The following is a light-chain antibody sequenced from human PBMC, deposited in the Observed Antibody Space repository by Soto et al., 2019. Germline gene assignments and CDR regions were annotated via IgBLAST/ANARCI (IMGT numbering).Light chain of an antibody. CDR3: QHRSDWPPICT. CDR2: DAS. CDR1: ETISNQ. J-gene: IGKJ2*02. Sequence: VLTQSPATLSLSPGESATLSCRASETISNQLAWYQQKPGQAPRLLMYDASHWVTGIPARFSGSGSGTDFTLIISSLEPADFAVYYCQHRSDWPPICTFGQGTKVDIK. V-gene: IGKV3-11*01.